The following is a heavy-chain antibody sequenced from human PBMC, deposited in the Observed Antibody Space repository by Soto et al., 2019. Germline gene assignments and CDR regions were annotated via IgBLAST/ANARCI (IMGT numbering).Heavy chain of an antibody. J-gene: IGHJ4*02. CDR1: GGSFSGYY. V-gene: IGHV4-34*01. CDR2: INHSGST. CDR3: ARDKITGLFDY. D-gene: IGHD2-8*02. Sequence: PSETLSLTCAVYGGSFSGYYXTWIRQPPGTGLEWIGEINHSGSTNYNPSLKSRVTISVDTSKNQFSLKLTSVTAADTAVYYCARDKITGLFDYWGQGTLVTVSS.